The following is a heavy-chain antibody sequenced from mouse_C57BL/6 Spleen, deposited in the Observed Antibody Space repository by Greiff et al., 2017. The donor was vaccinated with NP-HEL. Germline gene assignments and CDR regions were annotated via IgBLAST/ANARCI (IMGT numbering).Heavy chain of an antibody. V-gene: IGHV5-17*01. CDR3: AGGFPSFDY. CDR2: ISSGSSTI. J-gene: IGHJ2*01. Sequence: DVHLVESGGGLVKPGGSLKLSCAASGFTFSDYGMHWVRQAPEKGLEWVAYISSGSSTIYYADTVKGRFTISRDNAKNTLFLQMTSLRSEDTAMYYCAGGFPSFDYWGQGTTLTVSS. CDR1: GFTFSDYG.